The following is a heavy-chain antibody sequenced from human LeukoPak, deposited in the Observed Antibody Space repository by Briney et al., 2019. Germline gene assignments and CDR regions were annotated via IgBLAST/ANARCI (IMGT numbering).Heavy chain of an antibody. CDR2: IIPILGIA. CDR1: GGTFSSYA. CDR3: ARDGTIAAAGPLYYYYGMDV. J-gene: IGHJ6*02. D-gene: IGHD6-13*01. V-gene: IGHV1-69*04. Sequence: ASVKVSCKASGGTFSSYAISWVRQAPGQGLEWIGRIIPILGIANYAQKFQGRVTITADKSTSTAYMELSSLRSEDTAVYYCARDGTIAAAGPLYYYYGMDVWGQGTTVTVSS.